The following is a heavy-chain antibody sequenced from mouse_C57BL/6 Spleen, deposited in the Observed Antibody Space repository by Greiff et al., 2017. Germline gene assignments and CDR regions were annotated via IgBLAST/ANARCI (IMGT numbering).Heavy chain of an antibody. Sequence: EVQLVESGGDLVKPGGSLKLSCAASGFTFSSYGMSWVRQTPDKRLEWVATISSGGSYTYYPDSVKGRFIISRDNAKNTLYLQMSSLKSEDTAMYYCARYYYGSVYWYFDVWGTGTTVTVSS. CDR3: ARYYYGSVYWYFDV. D-gene: IGHD1-1*01. V-gene: IGHV5-6*01. CDR1: GFTFSSYG. J-gene: IGHJ1*03. CDR2: ISSGGSYT.